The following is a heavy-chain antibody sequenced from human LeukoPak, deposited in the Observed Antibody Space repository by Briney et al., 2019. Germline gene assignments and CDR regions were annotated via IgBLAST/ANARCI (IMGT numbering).Heavy chain of an antibody. D-gene: IGHD5-18*01. CDR1: GFTFSSYS. Sequence: GGSLRLSCAASGFTFSSYSMNWVRQAPGKGLEWVSSISSSSSYIYYADSVKGRFTISRDNAKNSLYLQMNSLRAEDTAVYYCAKARQGYSYGTGAFDIWGQGTMVTVSS. V-gene: IGHV3-21*01. CDR3: AKARQGYSYGTGAFDI. J-gene: IGHJ3*02. CDR2: ISSSSSYI.